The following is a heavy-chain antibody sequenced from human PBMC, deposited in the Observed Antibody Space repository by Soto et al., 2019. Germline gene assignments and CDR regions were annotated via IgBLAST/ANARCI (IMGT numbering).Heavy chain of an antibody. CDR2: INSDGSST. CDR3: ARGGSLNWYFDL. CDR1: GFTFSSYW. V-gene: IGHV3-74*01. Sequence: EVQLVESGGGLVKPGGSLRLSCAASGFTFSSYWMHWVSQSPGQGLVWVSRINSDGSSTSYADSVKGRFTISRDNAKNTLYLQMNSLRAEDTAGYYCARGGSLNWYFDLWGRGTLVTVSS. J-gene: IGHJ2*01. D-gene: IGHD1-26*01.